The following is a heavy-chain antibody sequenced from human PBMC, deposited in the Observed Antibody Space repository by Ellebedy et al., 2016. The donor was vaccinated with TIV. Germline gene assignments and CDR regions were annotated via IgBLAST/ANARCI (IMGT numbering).Heavy chain of an antibody. CDR2: ISGSSSHT. J-gene: IGHJ6*02. CDR3: ARCLRGNCRVGMDV. CDR1: GFSFSSYS. D-gene: IGHD3-10*01. Sequence: GESLKISCAASGFSFSSYSMNWVRQAPGKGLEWVSSISGSSSHTYHADPVKGRLTISRDNAKNSLYLQMNSLRAEDTAVYYCARCLRGNCRVGMDVWGLGTTVTVSS. V-gene: IGHV3-21*01.